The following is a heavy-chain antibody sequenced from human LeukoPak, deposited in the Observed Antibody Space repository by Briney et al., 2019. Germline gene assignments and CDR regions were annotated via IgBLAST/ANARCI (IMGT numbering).Heavy chain of an antibody. J-gene: IGHJ4*02. Sequence: ASVKVSCKVSGYTLTELSMHWVRQAPGKGLEWMGGFDPEDGETIYAQKFKGRVTMTEDTSTDTAYMELSSLRSEDTAVYYCATDRQHGDYVGYFDYWGQGTLVTVSS. CDR2: FDPEDGET. D-gene: IGHD4-17*01. V-gene: IGHV1-24*01. CDR1: GYTLTELS. CDR3: ATDRQHGDYVGYFDY.